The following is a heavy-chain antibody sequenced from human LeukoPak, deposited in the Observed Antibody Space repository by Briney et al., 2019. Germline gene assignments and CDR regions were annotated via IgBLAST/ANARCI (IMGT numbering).Heavy chain of an antibody. D-gene: IGHD5-18*01. Sequence: PGGSLRLSCAASGFTFSSYSMNWVRQAPGKGLEWVSYISSSSSYIYYADSVKGRFTISRDNAKNSLYLQMNSLRAEDTAVYYCATPNVDTKDYWGQGTLVTVSS. CDR2: ISSSSSYI. J-gene: IGHJ4*02. CDR1: GFTFSSYS. CDR3: ATPNVDTKDY. V-gene: IGHV3-21*05.